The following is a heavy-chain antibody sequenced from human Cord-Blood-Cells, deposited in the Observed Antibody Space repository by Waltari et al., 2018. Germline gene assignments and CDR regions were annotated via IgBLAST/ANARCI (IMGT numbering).Heavy chain of an antibody. CDR1: GGTFSSYA. D-gene: IGHD6-6*01. CDR2: IIPICGTA. J-gene: IGHJ5*02. Sequence: VQLVQSGAEVKKSGSSVKVACKASGGTFSSYAISWVRQAPGQGLEWMGGIIPICGTANYAQKFQGRVTITADESTSTAYMELSSLRSEDTAVYYCARFMNEYSSSSWFDPWGQGTLVTVSS. CDR3: ARFMNEYSSSSWFDP. V-gene: IGHV1-69*12.